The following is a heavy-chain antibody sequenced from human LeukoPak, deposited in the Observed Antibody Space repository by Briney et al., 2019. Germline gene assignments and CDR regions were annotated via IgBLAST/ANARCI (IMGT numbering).Heavy chain of an antibody. CDR2: IYYSGST. Sequence: PSETLSLTCTVSGGSISSSSYYWGWIRQPPGKGLEWIGSIYYSGSTYYNPSLKSRVTISVDTSKNQFSLKLSSVTAADTAVYYCASFGPEEGYYFDYWGQGTLVTVSS. J-gene: IGHJ4*02. CDR1: GGSISSSSYY. V-gene: IGHV4-39*07. CDR3: ASFGPEEGYYFDY. D-gene: IGHD1-14*01.